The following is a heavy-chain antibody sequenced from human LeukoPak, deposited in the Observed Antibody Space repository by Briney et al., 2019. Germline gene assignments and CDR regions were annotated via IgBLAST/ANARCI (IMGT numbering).Heavy chain of an antibody. J-gene: IGHJ3*02. CDR1: GFTFSDYY. CDR3: ARVAEGVYDAFDI. V-gene: IGHV3-11*01. D-gene: IGHD3-10*01. CDR2: VSSCGSTI. Sequence: GSLRLSCAVSGFTFSDYYLCWIRQAPGKGLELVSYVSSCGSTIYYADSVKSRFTISRDNAKNSLYLQMNSLVAEDTAVYHCARVAEGVYDAFDIWGQGTMVTVSS.